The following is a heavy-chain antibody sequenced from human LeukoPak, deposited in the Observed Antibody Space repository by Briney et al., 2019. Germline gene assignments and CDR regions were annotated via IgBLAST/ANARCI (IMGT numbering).Heavy chain of an antibody. CDR2: ISGGGGST. V-gene: IGHV3-23*01. Sequence: GGSLRLSCAASGFTFSSYAMNWVRQAPGKGLEWVSAISGGGGSTYYADSVKGRFTISRDNSKNTLYLQMNSLRDEDTAVYYCAKGGDYDFWSGSHYWGQGTLVIVSS. D-gene: IGHD3-3*01. CDR1: GFTFSSYA. J-gene: IGHJ4*02. CDR3: AKGGDYDFWSGSHY.